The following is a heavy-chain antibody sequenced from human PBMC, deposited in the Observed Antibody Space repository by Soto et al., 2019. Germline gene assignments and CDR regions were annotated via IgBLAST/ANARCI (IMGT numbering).Heavy chain of an antibody. CDR3: AGELDILRGLGY. D-gene: IGHD6-19*01. CDR2: TYYRSNWNF. CDR1: WGSVSSNTAT. V-gene: IGHV6-1*01. Sequence: SQTLSLTCAISWGSVSSNTATWNWVRQSPSRGLEWLGRTYYRSNWNFDYALSVKSRITINPDTSKNQFSLQLNSLTPEDTAVYYCAGELDILRGLGYWGPGTSVTVSS. J-gene: IGHJ4*02.